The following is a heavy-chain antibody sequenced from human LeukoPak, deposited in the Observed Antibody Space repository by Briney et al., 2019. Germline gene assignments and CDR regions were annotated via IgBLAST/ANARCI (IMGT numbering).Heavy chain of an antibody. CDR1: GGSISSYY. J-gene: IGHJ4*02. CDR2: IYYSGST. Sequence: SETLSLTCTVSGGSISSYYWSWIRQPPGKGLEWIGYIYYSGSTNYNPSLKSRVTISVDTSKNQFSLQLSSVTAADTAVYYRARHSSIVAAEDYWGQGTLVTVSS. CDR3: ARHSSIVAAEDY. V-gene: IGHV4-59*08. D-gene: IGHD6-13*01.